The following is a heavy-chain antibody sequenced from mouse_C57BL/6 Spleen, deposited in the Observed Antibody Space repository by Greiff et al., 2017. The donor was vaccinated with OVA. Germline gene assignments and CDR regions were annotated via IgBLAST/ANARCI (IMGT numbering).Heavy chain of an antibody. CDR3: ARRGYYAMDY. J-gene: IGHJ4*01. CDR2: INPNNGGT. Sequence: EVHLVESGPELVKPGASVKISCKASGYTFTDYYMNWVKQSHGKSLEWIGDINPNNGGTSYNQKFKGKATLTVDKSSSTAYMELRSLTSEDSAVYYCARRGYYAMDYWGQGTSVTVSS. V-gene: IGHV1-26*01. CDR1: GYTFTDYY.